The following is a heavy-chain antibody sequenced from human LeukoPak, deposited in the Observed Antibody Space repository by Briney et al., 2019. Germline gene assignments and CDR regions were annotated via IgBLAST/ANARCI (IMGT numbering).Heavy chain of an antibody. CDR3: ARHPTALVSYGFDP. D-gene: IGHD5-18*01. Sequence: PSETLSLTCTVSGGSFSNYYWSWIRQPPGKGLEWIGYIYYSGSTNYNPYLKRRVTISVDTSKNQFSLNLSSVTAADTAVYYCARHPTALVSYGFDPWGQGTLVTVSS. J-gene: IGHJ5*02. CDR1: GGSFSNYY. CDR2: IYYSGST. V-gene: IGHV4-59*08.